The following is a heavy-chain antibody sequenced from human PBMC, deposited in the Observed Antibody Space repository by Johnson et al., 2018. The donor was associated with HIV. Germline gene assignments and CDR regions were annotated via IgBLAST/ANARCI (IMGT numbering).Heavy chain of an antibody. V-gene: IGHV3-30-3*01. CDR1: GFTFSSYA. CDR2: MSFDETNS. J-gene: IGHJ3*02. CDR3: AKDLNPDNWNPDAFDI. D-gene: IGHD1-20*01. Sequence: QVQLVESGGGLVQPGVSLRLSCAASGFTFSSYAMSWVRQAPGKGLQWVAVMSFDETNSYDSDSVDVKGRFTISRDNSKNTLYLQMNSLRAEDTAVYYCAKDLNPDNWNPDAFDIWGQGTMVTVSS.